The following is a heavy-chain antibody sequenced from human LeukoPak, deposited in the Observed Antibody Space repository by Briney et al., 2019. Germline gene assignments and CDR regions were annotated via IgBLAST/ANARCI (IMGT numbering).Heavy chain of an antibody. J-gene: IGHJ4*02. Sequence: SETLSLTCTVSGGSISSYYWGWIRQPAGKGLEWVGRIYTDGSTNYNPSLRPRISMSVDLSANQFTLRLSSVTAADTAIYYCARDHNEYDFLSDAYLGYFDYWGQGALVTVSS. CDR3: ARDHNEYDFLSDAYLGYFDY. D-gene: IGHD3-3*01. CDR1: GGSISSYY. V-gene: IGHV4-4*07. CDR2: IYTDGST.